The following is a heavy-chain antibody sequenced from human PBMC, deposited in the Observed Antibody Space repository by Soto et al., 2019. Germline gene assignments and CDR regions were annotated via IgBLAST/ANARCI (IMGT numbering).Heavy chain of an antibody. D-gene: IGHD1-1*01. CDR3: ARDRNWKGYYGMDV. CDR1: GGSISSGDYY. V-gene: IGHV4-61*08. J-gene: IGHJ6*02. Sequence: SETLSLTCTVSGGSISSGDYYWGWIRQPPGKGLEWIGYIYYSGSTNYNPSLKSRVTISVDTSKNQFSLRLSSVTAADTAVYYCARDRNWKGYYGMDVWGQGTTVTVSS. CDR2: IYYSGST.